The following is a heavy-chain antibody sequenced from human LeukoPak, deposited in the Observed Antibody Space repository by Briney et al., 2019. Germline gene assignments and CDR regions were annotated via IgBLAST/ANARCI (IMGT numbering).Heavy chain of an antibody. J-gene: IGHJ4*02. D-gene: IGHD1-26*01. V-gene: IGHV3-30*18. CDR2: ISYDGSNK. CDR3: AKLWYSGSPTRDFDY. Sequence: PGGSLRLSCAASGFTFSSYGMHWVRQAPGKGLEWVAVISYDGSNKYYADSVKGRFTISRDNSKNTLYLQMNSLRAEDTAVYYCAKLWYSGSPTRDFDYWGQGTLVTVSS. CDR1: GFTFSSYG.